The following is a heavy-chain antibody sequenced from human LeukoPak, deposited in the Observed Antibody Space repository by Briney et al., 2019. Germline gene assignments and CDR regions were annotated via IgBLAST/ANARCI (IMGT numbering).Heavy chain of an antibody. J-gene: IGHJ4*02. D-gene: IGHD3-9*01. CDR1: GFTFSSYW. Sequence: GGSLRLSCAASGFTFSSYWMSWVRQAPGKGLEWVANIKQDGSEKYYVDSVKGRFTISRDNSKNTLYLQMNSLRAEDTAVYYCARGYFDWLSHLDYWGQGTLVTVSS. V-gene: IGHV3-7*01. CDR2: IKQDGSEK. CDR3: ARGYFDWLSHLDY.